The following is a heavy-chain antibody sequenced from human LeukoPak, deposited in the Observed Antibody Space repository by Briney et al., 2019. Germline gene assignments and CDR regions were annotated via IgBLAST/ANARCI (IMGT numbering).Heavy chain of an antibody. CDR2: IKQDGSEK. Sequence: GGSLRLSCAASGFTFSSYWMNWVRQAPGKGLEWVANIKQDGSEKYYVDSVRGRFTISRDNAKNSPYLQMNSLRAEDTAVYYCGRGYDFWSGYFDYWGQGTLVTVSS. D-gene: IGHD3-3*01. V-gene: IGHV3-7*04. CDR1: GFTFSSYW. J-gene: IGHJ4*02. CDR3: GRGYDFWSGYFDY.